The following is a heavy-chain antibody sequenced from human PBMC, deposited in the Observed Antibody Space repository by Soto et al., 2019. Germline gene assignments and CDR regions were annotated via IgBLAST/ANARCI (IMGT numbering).Heavy chain of an antibody. CDR1: GGTFSSYA. CDR2: IIPIFGTA. D-gene: IGHD3-22*01. Sequence: ASVKVSCKASGGTFSSYAISWVRQAPGQGLEWMGGIIPIFGTANYAQKFQGRVTITADKSTSTACMELSSLRSEDTAVYYCATTLGWPYYDSSGYYYRTDYWGQGTLVTVS. V-gene: IGHV1-69*06. J-gene: IGHJ4*02. CDR3: ATTLGWPYYDSSGYYYRTDY.